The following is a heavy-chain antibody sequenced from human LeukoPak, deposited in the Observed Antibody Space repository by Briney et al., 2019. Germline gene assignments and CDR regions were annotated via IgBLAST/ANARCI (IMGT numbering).Heavy chain of an antibody. D-gene: IGHD3-10*01. J-gene: IGHJ4*02. CDR1: GFTFSSYA. Sequence: GGSLRLSCAASGFTFSSYAMSWVRQAPGEGLEWVSAISGSGGSTYYADSVKGRFTISRDNSKNTLYLQMNSLRAEDTAVYYCAKDHARFMVRGVIRIDYWGQGTLVTVSS. CDR3: AKDHARFMVRGVIRIDY. V-gene: IGHV3-23*01. CDR2: ISGSGGST.